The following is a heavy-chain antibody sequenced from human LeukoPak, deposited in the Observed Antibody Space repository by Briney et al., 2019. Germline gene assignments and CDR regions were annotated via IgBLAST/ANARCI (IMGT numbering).Heavy chain of an antibody. CDR3: ARGQRWLRSLNMDV. CDR2: IHHSGST. CDR1: GGSFSGYY. V-gene: IGHV4-34*01. J-gene: IGHJ6*03. D-gene: IGHD5-12*01. Sequence: SETLSLTCAVYGGSFSGYYWSWIRQPPGKGLEWIGEIHHSGSTNYNPSLKSRVTISVDTSKNQFSLKLSSVTAADTAVYYCARGQRWLRSLNMDVWGKGTTVTVSS.